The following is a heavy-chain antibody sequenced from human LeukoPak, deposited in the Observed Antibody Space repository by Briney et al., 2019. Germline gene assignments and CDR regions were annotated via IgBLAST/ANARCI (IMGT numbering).Heavy chain of an antibody. CDR3: ASVLSTTSSDYFDY. J-gene: IGHJ4*02. Sequence: SVKVSCKASGGTFSSYAISWVRQAPGQGLEWMGGIIPIFGTANYAQKFQGSVTITVDKSRTTAYMELTSLRSDDTAVYFCASVLSTTSSDYFDYWGQGALVTVSS. D-gene: IGHD2/OR15-2a*01. CDR2: IIPIFGTA. CDR1: GGTFSSYA. V-gene: IGHV1-69*06.